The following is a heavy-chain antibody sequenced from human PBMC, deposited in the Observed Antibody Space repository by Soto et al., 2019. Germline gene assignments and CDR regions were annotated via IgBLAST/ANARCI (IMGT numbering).Heavy chain of an antibody. CDR3: ARGWPGWYYFDY. CDR1: GFTFSSYG. Sequence: QVQLVESGGGVVQPGRSLRLSCAASGFTFSSYGMHWVRQAPGKVLEWVAVIWYDGSNKYYADSVKGRFTISRDNSKNTLYLQMNSLRAEDTAVYYCARGWPGWYYFDYWGQGTLVTVSS. J-gene: IGHJ4*02. CDR2: IWYDGSNK. V-gene: IGHV3-33*01. D-gene: IGHD6-19*01.